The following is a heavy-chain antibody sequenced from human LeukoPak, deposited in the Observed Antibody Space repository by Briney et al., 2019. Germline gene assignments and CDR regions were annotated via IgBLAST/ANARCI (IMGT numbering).Heavy chain of an antibody. J-gene: IGHJ4*02. V-gene: IGHV3-7*01. CDR1: GFTFSSYW. CDR3: ARDNGWMIVVAGGYFDY. CDR2: IKQDGSEK. Sequence: GGSLRLSCAASGFTFSSYWMSWVRQAPGKGLEWVANIKQDGSEKYYVDSVKGRFTISRDNAKNSLYLQMNSLRAEDTAVYYCARDNGWMIVVAGGYFDYWGQGTLVTVSS. D-gene: IGHD3-22*01.